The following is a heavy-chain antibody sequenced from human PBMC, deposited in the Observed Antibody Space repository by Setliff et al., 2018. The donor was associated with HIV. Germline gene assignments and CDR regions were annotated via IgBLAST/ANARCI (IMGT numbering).Heavy chain of an antibody. CDR3: ATTRPISTGYPVFFNS. CDR1: GGSVSTAGYY. V-gene: IGHV4-39*01. CDR2: ISYRGTT. Sequence: SDTLSLTCTVSGGSVSTAGYYWGWILQPPGKGLEYIGTISYRGTTHYNPSLKSRIALSIDASKNQFSLNLNFVPATDSALYYCATTRPISTGYPVFFNSWGQGTVVTVSS. D-gene: IGHD3-9*01. J-gene: IGHJ4*02.